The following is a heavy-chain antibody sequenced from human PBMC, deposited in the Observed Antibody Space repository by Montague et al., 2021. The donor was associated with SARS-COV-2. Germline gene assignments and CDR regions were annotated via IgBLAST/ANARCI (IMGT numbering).Heavy chain of an antibody. CDR2: IYHRGNT. D-gene: IGHD2-21*01. J-gene: IGHJ4*02. CDR3: ARGTRVVGITPGFRY. Sequence: SETLSLTCAVYRGSFHIFSWGWIRQSPGKGLEWIGEIYHRGNTNYNPSLKSRVTISVDTSKNQFSLNLTSVTAADTAIYYCARGTRVVGITPGFRYWGQGTQVAVSS. V-gene: IGHV4-34*01. CDR1: RGSFHIFS.